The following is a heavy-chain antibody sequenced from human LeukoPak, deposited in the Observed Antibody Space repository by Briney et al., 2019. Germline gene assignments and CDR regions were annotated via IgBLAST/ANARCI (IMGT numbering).Heavy chain of an antibody. D-gene: IGHD2-2*01. Sequence: PSETLSLTCAVSGYSITSGWYWSWIRQPPGKGLEWIGNIYHSGKTSYKSSLKGRLTISVDTSRNQFSLRLNSVTAADAAVYYCASQSPAHDYRGQGTLVTVSS. V-gene: IGHV4-38-2*01. CDR1: GYSITSGWY. J-gene: IGHJ4*02. CDR3: ASQSPAHDY. CDR2: IYHSGKT.